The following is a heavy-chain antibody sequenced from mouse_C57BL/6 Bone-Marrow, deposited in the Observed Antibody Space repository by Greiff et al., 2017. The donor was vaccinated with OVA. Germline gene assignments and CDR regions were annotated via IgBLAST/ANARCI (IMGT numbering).Heavy chain of an antibody. CDR1: GFTFSSYA. CDR2: ISDGGSYT. V-gene: IGHV5-4*03. CDR3: ARAICYDYDEAWFAY. D-gene: IGHD2-4*01. J-gene: IGHJ3*01. Sequence: EVMLVESGGGLVKPGGSLKLSCAASGFTFSSYAMSWVRQTPEKRLEWVATISDGGSYTYYPDNVKGRFTISRDNAKNNLYLQMSHLKSEDTAMYYCARAICYDYDEAWFAYWGQGTLVTVSA.